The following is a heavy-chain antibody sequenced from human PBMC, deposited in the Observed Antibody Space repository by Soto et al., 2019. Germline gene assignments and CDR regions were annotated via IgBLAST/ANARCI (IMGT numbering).Heavy chain of an antibody. V-gene: IGHV7-4-1*01. Sequence: ASVKVSCKASGYTFTSYGIGWVRQAPGQGLEWMGWINTNTGNPTYAQGFTGRFVFSSDTSVSTAYLQICSLKAEDTAVYYCAREVAEVGMDVWGQGTTVTVSS. D-gene: IGHD6-19*01. J-gene: IGHJ6*02. CDR1: GYTFTSYG. CDR2: INTNTGNP. CDR3: AREVAEVGMDV.